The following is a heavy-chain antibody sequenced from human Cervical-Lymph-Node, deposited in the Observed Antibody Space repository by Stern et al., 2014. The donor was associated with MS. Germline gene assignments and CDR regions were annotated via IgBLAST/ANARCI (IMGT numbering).Heavy chain of an antibody. CDR2: VLPVFTTP. V-gene: IGHV1-69*01. CDR3: ARETRSGYNFDY. CDR1: GGTFSSYA. Sequence: VQLVQSGAEVKKPGSSVKVSCKVSGGTFSSYAVSWVRQAPGQGLEWMGGVLPVFTTPNYAQNFQGRVTVTADASTSTVYMELSNLTSEDTAMYYCARETRSGYNFDYWGQGALVTVSS. D-gene: IGHD5-24*01. J-gene: IGHJ4*02.